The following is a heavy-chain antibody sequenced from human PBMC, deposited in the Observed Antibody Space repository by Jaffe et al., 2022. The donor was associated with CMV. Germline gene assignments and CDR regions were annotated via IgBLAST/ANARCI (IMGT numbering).Heavy chain of an antibody. Sequence: QVQLVESGGGVVQPGRSLRLSCAASGFTFSSYGMHWVRQAPGKGLEWVAVIWYDGSNKYYADSVKGRFTISRDNSKNTLYLQMNSLRAEDTAVYYCASPYGSGTYSPHWGQGTLVTVSS. D-gene: IGHD3-10*01. V-gene: IGHV3-33*01. J-gene: IGHJ4*02. CDR1: GFTFSSYG. CDR2: IWYDGSNK. CDR3: ASPYGSGTYSPH.